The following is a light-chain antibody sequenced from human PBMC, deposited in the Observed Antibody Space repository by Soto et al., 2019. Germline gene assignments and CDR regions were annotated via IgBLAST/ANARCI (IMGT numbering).Light chain of an antibody. CDR1: QSFRGL. J-gene: IGKJ5*01. Sequence: EVVLTQSPVTLSLSPGERATLSCRASQSFRGLLAWYQQKPGQAPRLLIYDAYNRATGIPARFSGSGSGTDFTINIRSLEPEDSAVYYCQPRPMWLITFGQGTRLEIK. CDR2: DAY. CDR3: QPRPMWLIT. V-gene: IGKV3-11*01.